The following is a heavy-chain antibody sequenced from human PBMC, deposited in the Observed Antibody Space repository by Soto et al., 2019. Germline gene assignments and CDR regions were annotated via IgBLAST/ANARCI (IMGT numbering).Heavy chain of an antibody. D-gene: IGHD6-6*01. CDR1: GGSFSGYY. CDR2: INHSGST. J-gene: IGHJ5*02. CDR3: ARRQFAYSSSSDNNWFDP. Sequence: QVQLQQWGAGLLKPSETLSLTCAVYGGSFSGYYWSWIRQPPGKGLEWIGEINHSGSTNYNPSLKSRVTISVDTSKNQVSLKLSSVAAADTAVYYCARRQFAYSSSSDNNWFDPWGQGTLVTVSS. V-gene: IGHV4-34*01.